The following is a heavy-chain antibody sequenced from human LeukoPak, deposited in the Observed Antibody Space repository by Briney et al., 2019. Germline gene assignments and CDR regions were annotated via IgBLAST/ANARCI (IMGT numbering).Heavy chain of an antibody. Sequence: ASVKVSCKASGYTFTSYGISWVRQAPGQGLEWMGWISAYNGNTNYAQKFQGRVTMTRDTSISTAYMELSRLRSDDTAVYYCARIFTRSPNDYWGQGTLVTVSS. CDR3: ARIFTRSPNDY. CDR1: GYTFTSYG. V-gene: IGHV1-18*01. D-gene: IGHD3-3*01. CDR2: ISAYNGNT. J-gene: IGHJ4*02.